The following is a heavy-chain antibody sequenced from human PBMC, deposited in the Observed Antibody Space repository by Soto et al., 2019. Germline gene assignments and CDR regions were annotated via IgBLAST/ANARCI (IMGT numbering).Heavy chain of an antibody. D-gene: IGHD4-17*01. CDR3: STGDSRDYFDY. J-gene: IGHJ4*02. Sequence: GSSVTVSCKASGGTFSSYAISWVRQAPGQELEWMGGIIPIFGTANYAQKFQGRVTITAYESTSTAYMEMSSLRYDDTAVYYSSTGDSRDYFDYWGQGTLVTVSS. V-gene: IGHV1-69*13. CDR1: GGTFSSYA. CDR2: IIPIFGTA.